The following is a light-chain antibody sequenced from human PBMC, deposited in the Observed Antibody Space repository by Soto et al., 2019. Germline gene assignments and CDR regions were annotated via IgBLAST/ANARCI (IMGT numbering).Light chain of an antibody. CDR1: QSITSY. Sequence: IQLTHSPASRSASVGDTFTITCRASQSITSYLNWYQQKPGTGPKLLIWAASSLQSGAPSRFSGSVSGTDFTLTISSLQPEDFATYYCQQSYSPPRTFGQGTKVDIK. J-gene: IGKJ1*01. V-gene: IGKV1-39*01. CDR3: QQSYSPPRT. CDR2: AAS.